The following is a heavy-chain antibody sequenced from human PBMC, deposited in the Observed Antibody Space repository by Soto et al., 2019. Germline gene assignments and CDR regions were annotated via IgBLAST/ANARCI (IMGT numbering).Heavy chain of an antibody. CDR2: IYYSGST. CDR3: ARRYAGNFDY. D-gene: IGHD2-8*01. V-gene: IGHV4-59*01. Sequence: QVQLQESGPGLVKPSETLSLTCTVSGGSISSYYWSWIRQPPGKGLEWIGYIYYSGSTNYNPSLTGRVTISVDTSKNQFSLKLSSVTAADTAVYYCARRYAGNFDYWGQGTLVTVSS. CDR1: GGSISSYY. J-gene: IGHJ4*02.